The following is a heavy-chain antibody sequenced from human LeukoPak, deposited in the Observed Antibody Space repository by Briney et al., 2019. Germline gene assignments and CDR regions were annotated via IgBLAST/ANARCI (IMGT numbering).Heavy chain of an antibody. Sequence: ASVKVSCKASGGTFSSYAISWVRQAPGQGLEWMGWISAYNGNTNYAQKLQGRVTMTTDTSTSTAYMELRSLRSDDTAVYYCARYGSGSYLLVYWGQGTLVTVSS. CDR3: ARYGSGSYLLVY. D-gene: IGHD3-10*01. CDR2: ISAYNGNT. J-gene: IGHJ4*02. V-gene: IGHV1-18*01. CDR1: GGTFSSYA.